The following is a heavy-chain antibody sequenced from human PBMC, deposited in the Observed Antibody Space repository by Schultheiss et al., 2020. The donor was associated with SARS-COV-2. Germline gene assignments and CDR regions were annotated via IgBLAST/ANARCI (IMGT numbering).Heavy chain of an antibody. CDR1: GFTFSSYA. J-gene: IGHJ4*02. CDR3: ATIITPKYYFDY. D-gene: IGHD3-22*01. Sequence: GGSLRLSCAASGFTFSSYAMSWVRQAPGKGLEWVSYISSSGSTIYYADSVKGRFTISRDNAKNSLYLQMNSLRAEDTAVYYCATIITPKYYFDYWGQGTLVTVSS. CDR2: ISSSGSTI. V-gene: IGHV3-48*04.